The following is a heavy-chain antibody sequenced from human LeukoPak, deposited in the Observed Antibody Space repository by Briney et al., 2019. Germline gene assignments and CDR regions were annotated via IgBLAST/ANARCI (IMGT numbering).Heavy chain of an antibody. CDR2: ISGSGGST. J-gene: IGHJ4*02. CDR3: ARDSMVRGVIRNLGKYYFDY. Sequence: PGGSLRLSCAASGFTFSSYAMSWVRQAPGKGLEWVSAISGSGGSTYYADSVKGRFTISRDNSKNTLYLQMNSLRAEDTAVYYCARDSMVRGVIRNLGKYYFDYWGQGTLVTVSS. CDR1: GFTFSSYA. V-gene: IGHV3-23*01. D-gene: IGHD3-10*01.